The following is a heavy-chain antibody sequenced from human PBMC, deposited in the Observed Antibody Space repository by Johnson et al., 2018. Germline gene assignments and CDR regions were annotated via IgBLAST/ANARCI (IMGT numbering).Heavy chain of an antibody. J-gene: IGHJ6*03. D-gene: IGHD1-7*01. V-gene: IGHV3-30*18. CDR2: ISYDGSNK. CDR3: AKAQLELLFHYYYYMDV. CDR1: GFTFSSYG. Sequence: VQLVESGGGVVQPGRSLRLSCAASGFTFSSYGMHWVRQAPGKGLEWVAVISYDGSNKYYADSVKGRFTIPKDNSKNTLYLQMNSLRAEDTAGYYLAKAQLELLFHYYYYMDVWGKGTTVTVSS.